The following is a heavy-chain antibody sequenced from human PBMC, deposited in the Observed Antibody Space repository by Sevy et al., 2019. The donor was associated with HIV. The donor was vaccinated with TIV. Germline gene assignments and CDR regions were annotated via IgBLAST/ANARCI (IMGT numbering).Heavy chain of an antibody. CDR1: GFTFSSYG. V-gene: IGHV3-30*18. Sequence: GGSLRLSCAASGFTFSSYGMHWVRQAPGKGLEWVAVISYDGSNKYYADSVKGRFTISRDNSKNTLYLQMNSLRAEETAVYYCAKDSRYCSGGSCYYLDYWGQGTLVTVSS. CDR3: AKDSRYCSGGSCYYLDY. CDR2: ISYDGSNK. J-gene: IGHJ4*02. D-gene: IGHD2-15*01.